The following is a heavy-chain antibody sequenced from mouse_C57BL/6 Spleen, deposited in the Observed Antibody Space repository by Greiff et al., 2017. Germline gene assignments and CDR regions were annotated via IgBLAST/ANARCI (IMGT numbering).Heavy chain of an antibody. CDR1: GFTFSDYY. CDR2: ISNGGGST. Sequence: EVQRVESGGGLVQPGGSLKLSCAASGFTFSDYYMYWVRQTPEKRLEWVAYISNGGGSTYYPDTVKGRFTISRDNAKNTLYLQMSRLKSEDTAMYYCARHITTEGYFDVWGTGTTVTVSS. D-gene: IGHD1-1*01. V-gene: IGHV5-12*01. CDR3: ARHITTEGYFDV. J-gene: IGHJ1*03.